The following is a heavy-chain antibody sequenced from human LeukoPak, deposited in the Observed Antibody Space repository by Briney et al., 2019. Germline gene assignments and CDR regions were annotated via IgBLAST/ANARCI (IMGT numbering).Heavy chain of an antibody. CDR1: GFTFSSYA. Sequence: GGSLRLSCAASGFTFSSYAMSWVRQAPGKGLEWVAVISKDGSMKYYSDSVKGRFTVSRDNSIHTLYLEMNSLKTEDTAVYYCAGESFDFWSQGTMVTVSS. CDR2: ISKDGSMK. CDR3: AGESFDF. V-gene: IGHV3-30*04. J-gene: IGHJ3*01.